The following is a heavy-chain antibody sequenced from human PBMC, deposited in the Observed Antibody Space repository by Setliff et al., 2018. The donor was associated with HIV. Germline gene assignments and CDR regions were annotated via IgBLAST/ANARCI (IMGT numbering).Heavy chain of an antibody. Sequence: GSLRLSCEASGFTFSDYDFHWVRQAAGKGLEWVSAIGTGGDTYYADSVKGRFTISRDNDRNSLYLQMNGLRAEDTAVYYCARGPTTVTNYYYYYMDVWGKGTTVTVSS. V-gene: IGHV3-13*01. CDR2: IGTGGDT. J-gene: IGHJ6*03. CDR3: ARGPTTVTNYYYYYMDV. CDR1: GFTFSDYD. D-gene: IGHD4-17*01.